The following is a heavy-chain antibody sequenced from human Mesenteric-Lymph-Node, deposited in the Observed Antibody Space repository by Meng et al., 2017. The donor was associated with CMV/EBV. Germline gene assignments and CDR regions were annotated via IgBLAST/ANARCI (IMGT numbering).Heavy chain of an antibody. CDR3: ARSHRIGVTGAVPPRIFDY. D-gene: IGHD1-14*01. CDR2: ISSSSSTI. J-gene: IGHJ4*02. V-gene: IGHV3-48*04. CDR1: GFTFSSYS. Sequence: GESLKISCAASGFTFSSYSMNWVRQAPGKGLEWVSYISSSSSTIYYADSVKGRFTISRDNAKNLLYLQMNSLRAEDTAVYYCARSHRIGVTGAVPPRIFDYWGQGTLVTVSS.